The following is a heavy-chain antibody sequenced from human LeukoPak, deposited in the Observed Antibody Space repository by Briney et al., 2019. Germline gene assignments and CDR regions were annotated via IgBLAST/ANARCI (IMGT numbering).Heavy chain of an antibody. Sequence: GGSLRLSCAASGFTFSSYGMHWVRQAPGKGLEWVAVIWYDGNNKYYSDSVKGRFTISRDNSKSTLSLQLNSLRAEDTAVYYCARDKGSGTEYFDYWGRGTLVTVAS. CDR1: GFTFSSYG. J-gene: IGHJ4*02. CDR3: ARDKGSGTEYFDY. CDR2: IWYDGNNK. V-gene: IGHV3-33*08. D-gene: IGHD6-25*01.